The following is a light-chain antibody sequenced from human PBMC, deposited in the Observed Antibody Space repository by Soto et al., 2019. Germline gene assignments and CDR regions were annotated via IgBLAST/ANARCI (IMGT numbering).Light chain of an antibody. V-gene: IGKV3-15*01. CDR1: LNVATN. CDR2: GAS. J-gene: IGKJ1*01. Sequence: ETVMTQSPATLSMSPGDRAALSCRASLNVATNMAWYQQKPGQAPRLLIYGASIRATGVPARFTGSGSGTEFTLTINNLQSEDFAVYYCHQYNTGLRTFGRGTKVDIK. CDR3: HQYNTGLRT.